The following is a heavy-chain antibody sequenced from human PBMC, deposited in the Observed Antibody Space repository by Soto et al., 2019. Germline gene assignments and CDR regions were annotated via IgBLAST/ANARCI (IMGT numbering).Heavy chain of an antibody. J-gene: IGHJ4*02. CDR2: IYHSRST. CDR3: AAGSYALGY. Sequence: QVQLQASGPGLVKPSGTLSLTCAVSGGSISSSNWWSCVRQTPGEGLEWIGEIYHSRSTNYNPSLKSPVTISVAKSKNQCSLKLSSVTAVDTAVYYCAAGSYALGYWGQGTLVTVSS. D-gene: IGHD1-26*01. CDR1: GGSISSSNW. V-gene: IGHV4-4*02.